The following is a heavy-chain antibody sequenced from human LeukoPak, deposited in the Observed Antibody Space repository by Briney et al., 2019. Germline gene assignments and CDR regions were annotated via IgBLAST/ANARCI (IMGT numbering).Heavy chain of an antibody. D-gene: IGHD2-2*01. Sequence: GGSLRLSCAASGFSFSSYAMSWVRQAPGKGLEWVSAISGSGGSTYYADSVKGRFTISRDNSKNTLYLQMNSLRAEDTAVYYCAKGDSSIVVGVGTDVWGQGTTVTVSS. J-gene: IGHJ6*02. V-gene: IGHV3-23*01. CDR1: GFSFSSYA. CDR3: AKGDSSIVVGVGTDV. CDR2: ISGSGGST.